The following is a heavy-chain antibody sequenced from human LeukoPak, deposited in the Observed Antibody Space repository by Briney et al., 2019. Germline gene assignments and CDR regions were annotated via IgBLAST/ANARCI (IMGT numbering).Heavy chain of an antibody. J-gene: IGHJ4*02. CDR3: ARYYGDSGSQYYFDY. CDR1: GFTFSDAW. D-gene: IGHD3-22*01. Sequence: GGSLRLSCAAPGFTFSDAWMSWVRQAPGKGLEWVGRIKSKTDGGTTDYAAPVKGRFTISRDDSKNTLYLQMNSLKIEDTAVYYCARYYGDSGSQYYFDYWGRATLVTVSS. CDR2: IKSKTDGGTT. V-gene: IGHV3-15*01.